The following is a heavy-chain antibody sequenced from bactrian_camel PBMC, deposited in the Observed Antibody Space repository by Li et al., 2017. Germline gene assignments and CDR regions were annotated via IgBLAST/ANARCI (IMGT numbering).Heavy chain of an antibody. CDR3: AAEPPWGGTCGSTFGY. Sequence: VESGGGSVQAGGSLRLSCAFSGYTYSAHCMGWFRQAPGKEREGVAVIAGSGSTGYADSVEGRFTISKDNAKNTLYLQMNSLKPEDTAMYYCAAEPPWGGTCGSTFGYWGQGTQVTVS. D-gene: IGHD4*01. J-gene: IGHJ6*01. CDR1: GYTYSAHC. CDR2: IAGSGST. V-gene: IGHV3S53*01.